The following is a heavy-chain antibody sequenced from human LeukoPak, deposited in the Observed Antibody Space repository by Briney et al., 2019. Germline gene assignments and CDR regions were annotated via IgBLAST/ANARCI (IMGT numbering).Heavy chain of an antibody. J-gene: IGHJ4*02. CDR1: LDSITRSSYY. D-gene: IGHD3-3*01. CDR3: ARRPYYDFWSGYSDYFDY. CDR2: IYYSGST. V-gene: IGHV4-39*01. Sequence: PETLSLTCTLPLDSITRSSYYWGWFRQPPGKGQEWIGSIYYSGSTYYNPSLKRRVTISVDTSKNQFSLKLSFVTAADTAVYYCARRPYYDFWSGYSDYFDYWGQGTLVTVSS.